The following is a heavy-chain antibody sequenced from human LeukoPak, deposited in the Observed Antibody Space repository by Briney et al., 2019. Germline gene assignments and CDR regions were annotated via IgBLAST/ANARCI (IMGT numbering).Heavy chain of an antibody. J-gene: IGHJ5*02. V-gene: IGHV4-59*01. D-gene: IGHD5-12*01. CDR3: ARSGGYGYNWFDP. CDR1: GGSISSYY. CDR2: IYYSGST. Sequence: PSETLSLTCTVSGGSISSYYWSWIRQPPGKGLEWIGYIYYSGSTNYNPSLKSRVTMSVDTSKNQFSLKLSSVTAADTAVYYCARSGGYGYNWFDPWGQGTLVTVSS.